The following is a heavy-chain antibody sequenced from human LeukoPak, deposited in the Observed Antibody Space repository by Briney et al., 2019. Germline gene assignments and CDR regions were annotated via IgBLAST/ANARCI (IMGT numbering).Heavy chain of an antibody. CDR1: GGSISSHY. Sequence: SETLSLTCTVSGGSISSHYWSWIRQPPGKGLEWIGYIFYSGSTNYNPSLKSRVTISVDTSKNQFSLQLNSVTPEDTAVYYCAKSITMVRGQHYYYGMDVWGQGTTVTASS. V-gene: IGHV4-59*11. CDR2: IFYSGST. J-gene: IGHJ6*02. D-gene: IGHD3-10*01. CDR3: AKSITMVRGQHYYYGMDV.